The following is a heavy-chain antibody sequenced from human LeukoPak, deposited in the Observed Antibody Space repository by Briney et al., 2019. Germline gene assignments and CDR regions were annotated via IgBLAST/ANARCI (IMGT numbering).Heavy chain of an antibody. Sequence: ASVKVSCKASGYTFSGNSMHWVRQAPGQGLEWMGWINPNRGGTKYAQKFQGRVTMTRDTSINTAYMELSSLKSDDTAVYYCARGEGSSWFDYWGQGTLVTVSS. CDR3: ARGEGSSWFDY. CDR2: INPNRGGT. J-gene: IGHJ4*02. CDR1: GYTFSGNS. V-gene: IGHV1-2*02. D-gene: IGHD6-13*01.